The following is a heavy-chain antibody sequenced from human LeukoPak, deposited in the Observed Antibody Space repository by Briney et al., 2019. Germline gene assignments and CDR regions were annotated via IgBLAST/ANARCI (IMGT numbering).Heavy chain of an antibody. CDR2: ISGSGGST. V-gene: IGHV3-23*01. CDR1: GFTFSSYA. J-gene: IGHJ4*02. D-gene: IGHD1-26*01. Sequence: PGGSLRLSCAASGFTFSSYAMSWVRQAPGKGLEWVSAISGSGGSTYYADSVKGRFTISRDNSKNTLYLQMNSLRAEDTAVYYCAKDPPAPLYSGSYSLIVGLFDYWGQGTLVTVSS. CDR3: AKDPPAPLYSGSYSLIVGLFDY.